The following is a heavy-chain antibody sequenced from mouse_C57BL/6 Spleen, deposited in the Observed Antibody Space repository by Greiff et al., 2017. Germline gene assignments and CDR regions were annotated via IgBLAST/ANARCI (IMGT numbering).Heavy chain of an antibody. Sequence: QVQLQQPGAELVKPAASVKLSCKASGYTFTSYWMHWVKQRPGRGLVWIGRIDPNSGGTKYNEKFKSKATLTVDKPSSTAYMQLSSLTSEDSAVYYCAREGNYDVLFGYWGQGTTLTVSS. CDR1: GYTFTSYW. CDR3: AREGNYDVLFGY. D-gene: IGHD2-4*01. J-gene: IGHJ2*01. V-gene: IGHV1-72*01. CDR2: IDPNSGGT.